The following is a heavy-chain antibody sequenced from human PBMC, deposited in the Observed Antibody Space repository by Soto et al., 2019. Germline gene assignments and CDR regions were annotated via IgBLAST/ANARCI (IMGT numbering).Heavy chain of an antibody. V-gene: IGHV3-15*07. CDR1: GLTFSNAW. J-gene: IGHJ3*02. CDR2: IKSKNDGGAT. Sequence: PGGSLRLSCAASGLTFSNAWMNWVRQAPGKGLEWVGRIKSKNDGGATEYSAPVKDRFTLSRDDSRDTLYLQMNSLKIEDTAMYYCTTDAQWDIWGQGTMVTVSS. D-gene: IGHD2-8*01. CDR3: TTDAQWDI.